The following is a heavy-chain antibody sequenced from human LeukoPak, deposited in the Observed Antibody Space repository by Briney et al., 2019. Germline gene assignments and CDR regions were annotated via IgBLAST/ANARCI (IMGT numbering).Heavy chain of an antibody. J-gene: IGHJ4*02. CDR3: ARASYGSGSYLRRDFDY. CDR2: INPSGGST. D-gene: IGHD3-10*01. CDR1: GYTFTSYY. Sequence: ASVKVSCKASGYTFTSYYMHLVRQAPGQGLEWMGMINPSGGSTSYAQKFQGRVTMTRDTSTSTVYMELSSLRSEDTAVYYCARASYGSGSYLRRDFDYWGQGTLVTVSS. V-gene: IGHV1-46*03.